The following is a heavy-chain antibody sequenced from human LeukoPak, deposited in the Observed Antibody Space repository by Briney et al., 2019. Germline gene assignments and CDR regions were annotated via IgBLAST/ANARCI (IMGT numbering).Heavy chain of an antibody. J-gene: IGHJ4*02. V-gene: IGHV3-30*18. CDR1: GFTFRNYA. Sequence: GRSLRLPCAASGFTFRNYAMYWVRQAPGRGLEWVAFTNYDGSDRCYADSVKGRFTVSRDNPKNTLYLQMNSLRTEDTAVYYCAKDLPDRYSLEYWGQGTMVTVPS. CDR2: TNYDGSDR. D-gene: IGHD2-15*01. CDR3: AKDLPDRYSLEY.